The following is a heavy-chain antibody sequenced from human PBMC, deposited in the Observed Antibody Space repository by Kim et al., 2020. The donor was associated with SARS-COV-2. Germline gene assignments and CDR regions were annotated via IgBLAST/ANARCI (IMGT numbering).Heavy chain of an antibody. J-gene: IGHJ3*02. CDR3: ARFRGYSGYDGLGAFDI. V-gene: IGHV1-18*04. CDR2: ISAYNGNT. Sequence: ASVKVSCKASGYTFTSYGISWVRQAPGQGLEWMGWISAYNGNTNYAQKLQGRVTMTTDTSTSTAYMELRSLRSDDTAVYYCARFRGYSGYDGLGAFDIWGQGTMVTVSS. D-gene: IGHD5-12*01. CDR1: GYTFTSYG.